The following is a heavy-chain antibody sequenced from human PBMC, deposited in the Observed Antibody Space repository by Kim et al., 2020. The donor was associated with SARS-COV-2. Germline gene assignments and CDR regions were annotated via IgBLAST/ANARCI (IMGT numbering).Heavy chain of an antibody. D-gene: IGHD3-3*01. V-gene: IGHV7-4-1*02. J-gene: IGHJ5*02. CDR3: ARNIYDFENWFDP. Sequence: YAQGFTGRFVFSLDTSGSTAYLQISSLKAEDTAVYYCARNIYDFENWFDPWGQGTLVTVSS.